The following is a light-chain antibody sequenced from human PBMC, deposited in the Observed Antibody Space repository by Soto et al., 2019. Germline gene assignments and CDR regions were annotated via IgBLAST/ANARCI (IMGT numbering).Light chain of an antibody. V-gene: IGLV2-23*01. CDR3: CSYAGSSTLI. CDR2: GGS. J-gene: IGLJ2*01. Sequence: QSVLTQPASVSGSPGQSITISCTGTSSDVGSYNLVSWYQHHPGKAPKLMIYGGSKRPSGVSIRFSGSKSGNTASLTISGLQAEDEADYYCCSYAGSSTLIFGGGTKLTVL. CDR1: SSDVGSYNL.